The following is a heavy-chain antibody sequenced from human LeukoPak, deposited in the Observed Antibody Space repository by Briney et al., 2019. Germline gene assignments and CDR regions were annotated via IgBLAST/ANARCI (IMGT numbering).Heavy chain of an antibody. CDR3: ASMGGYYDILTGLFYYYYGMDV. J-gene: IGHJ6*02. CDR1: GGSFSGYY. Sequence: PSETLSLTFAVYGGSFSGYYWSWIRQPPGKGLEWIGEINHSGSTNYNPSLKSRVTISVDTSKNQFSLKLSSVTAADTAVYYCASMGGYYDILTGLFYYYYGMDVWGQGTTVTVSS. D-gene: IGHD3-9*01. V-gene: IGHV4-34*01. CDR2: INHSGST.